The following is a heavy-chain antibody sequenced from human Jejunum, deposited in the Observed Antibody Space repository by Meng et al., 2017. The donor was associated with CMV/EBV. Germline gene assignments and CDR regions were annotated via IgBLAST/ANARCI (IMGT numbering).Heavy chain of an antibody. V-gene: IGHV2-5*02. Sequence: FAGFPLAASGVGVGWIRQPPRKAPEWLAFIYWDDDKRYSPSLEKRLTIVKDTAKTQLFPTLTDMDPVDTATYYCTYTVSYSPLFGAPWGQGTLVTVSS. CDR2: IYWDDDK. D-gene: IGHD3-10*01. CDR1: GFPLAASGVG. J-gene: IGHJ5*02. CDR3: TYTVSYSPLFGAP.